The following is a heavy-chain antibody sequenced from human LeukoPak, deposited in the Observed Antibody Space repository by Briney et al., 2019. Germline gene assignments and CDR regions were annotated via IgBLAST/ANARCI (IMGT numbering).Heavy chain of an antibody. V-gene: IGHV3-11*06. J-gene: IGHJ4*02. D-gene: IGHD6-13*01. CDR1: GSTFSDYH. CDR2: ISTSSTYT. Sequence: PGGSLRLSCAASGSTFSDYHMSWIRQAPGKGLEWVSYISTSSTYTEYADSVKGRFTISRDNAKDSLYLHMNSLRDEDTAVYYCARDHYSRNDHWGQGTLVTVSS. CDR3: ARDHYSRNDH.